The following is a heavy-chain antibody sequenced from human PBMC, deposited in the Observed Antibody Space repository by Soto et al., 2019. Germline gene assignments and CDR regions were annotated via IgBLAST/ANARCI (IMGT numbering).Heavy chain of an antibody. J-gene: IGHJ3*02. CDR1: GGTFSSYT. V-gene: IGHV1-69*08. CDR2: IIPILGIA. CDR3: ARENGEPEQRQFDI. D-gene: IGHD6-19*01. Sequence: QVQLVQSGAEVKKPGSSVKVSCKASGGTFSSYTISWVRQAPGQGLEWMGRIIPILGIANYAQKFQGRVTITAEKSTSTAYMELSSLRSEDTAVYYCARENGEPEQRQFDIWGQGTMVTVSS.